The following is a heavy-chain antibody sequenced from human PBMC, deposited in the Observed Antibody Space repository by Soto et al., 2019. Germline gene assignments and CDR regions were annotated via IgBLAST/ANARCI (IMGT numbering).Heavy chain of an antibody. D-gene: IGHD2-15*01. Sequence: GGSLRLSCAASGFTFSSYWMRWVRQAPGKGLVWVSRINSDGRSTSYADYVKGRFTISRDNAKNTLYLQMNSLRAEDTAVYYCAREGIGGPDYYYYGMDVWGQGTTVTVSS. J-gene: IGHJ6*02. CDR1: GFTFSSYW. CDR2: INSDGRST. V-gene: IGHV3-74*01. CDR3: AREGIGGPDYYYYGMDV.